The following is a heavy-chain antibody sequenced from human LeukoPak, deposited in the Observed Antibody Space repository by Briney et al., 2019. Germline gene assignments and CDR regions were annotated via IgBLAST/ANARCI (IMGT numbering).Heavy chain of an antibody. J-gene: IGHJ6*03. CDR3: ARDNLIYYYYYYMDV. D-gene: IGHD1-14*01. CDR1: GFTFSSYW. V-gene: IGHV3-7*01. Sequence: GGSLRLSCAASGFTFSSYWMSWVRQAPGKGLEWVANIKQDGSEKYYVDSVKGRFTISRDNAKNSLYLQMNSLRAEDTAVYYCARDNLIYYYYYYMDVWGKGTTVTISS. CDR2: IKQDGSEK.